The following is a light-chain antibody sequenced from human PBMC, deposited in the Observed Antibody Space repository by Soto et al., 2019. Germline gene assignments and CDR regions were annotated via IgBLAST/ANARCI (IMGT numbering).Light chain of an antibody. V-gene: IGKV3-20*01. Sequence: DIVLTQSPGTLSLSPGETASLSCRASQRISSSFLAWYQQKPGQAPRLLIYGAFSRSNGIPARFSGSGSGTDFTLTISSLEPEDFAVYYCQQYGSSVRTFGQGTKLEIK. J-gene: IGKJ2*01. CDR1: QRISSSF. CDR3: QQYGSSVRT. CDR2: GAF.